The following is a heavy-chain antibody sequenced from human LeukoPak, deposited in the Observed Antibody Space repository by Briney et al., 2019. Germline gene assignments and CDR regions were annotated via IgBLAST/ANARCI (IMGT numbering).Heavy chain of an antibody. CDR2: IYYSGST. V-gene: IGHV4-39*01. CDR3: ARGEWLRSWFGY. Sequence: ASETLSLTCTVSGGSISSSSYYWGWIRQPPGKGLEWIGSIYYSGSTYYNPSLKSRVTISVDTSKNQFSLKLSSVTAADTAVYYCARGEWLRSWFGYWGQGTLVTVSS. CDR1: GGSISSSSYY. J-gene: IGHJ4*02. D-gene: IGHD5-12*01.